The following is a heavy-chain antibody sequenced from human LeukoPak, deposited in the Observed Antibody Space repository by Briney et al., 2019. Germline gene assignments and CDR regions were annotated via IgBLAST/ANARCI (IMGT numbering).Heavy chain of an antibody. J-gene: IGHJ4*02. Sequence: PGGSLRLSCAASGFTFSSYWMYWVRQAPGKGLEWVSRINTDGSRTIYADSVKGRFTISRDNAKNTLYLQMNSLRAEDTAVYYCARDLSDILTGPFDYWGQGTLVTVSS. CDR2: INTDGSRT. CDR1: GFTFSSYW. V-gene: IGHV3-74*01. D-gene: IGHD3-9*01. CDR3: ARDLSDILTGPFDY.